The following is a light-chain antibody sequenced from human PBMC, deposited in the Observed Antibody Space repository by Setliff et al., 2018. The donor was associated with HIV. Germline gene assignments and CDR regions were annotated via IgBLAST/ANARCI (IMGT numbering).Light chain of an antibody. Sequence: QSVLTQPASASGSPGQSITISCTGTSSDVGGYNYVSWYQHHPGKAPKLMIYEVTNRPSGVSTRFSGSKSGNTASLTISGLQAEDDANYYCSSYTSTYTLYVFGTGTKVTV. V-gene: IGLV2-14*01. CDR1: SSDVGGYNY. J-gene: IGLJ1*01. CDR3: SSYTSTYTLYV. CDR2: EVT.